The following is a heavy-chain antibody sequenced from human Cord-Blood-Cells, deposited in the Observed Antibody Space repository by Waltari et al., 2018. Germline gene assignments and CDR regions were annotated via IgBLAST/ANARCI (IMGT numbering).Heavy chain of an antibody. D-gene: IGHD2-21*02. V-gene: IGHV4-34*01. J-gene: IGHJ4*02. CDR2: INHSGSP. CDR1: GGSFSGYY. Sequence: QVQLQQWGAGLLKPSETLSLTCAVYGGSFSGYYWSWIRQPPGKGLGWIGEINHSGSPNDNPSLKSRVTISVDTSKNQFSLKLSSVTAADTAVYYCARLPTHCGGDCYSLYYFDYWGQGTLVTVSS. CDR3: ARLPTHCGGDCYSLYYFDY.